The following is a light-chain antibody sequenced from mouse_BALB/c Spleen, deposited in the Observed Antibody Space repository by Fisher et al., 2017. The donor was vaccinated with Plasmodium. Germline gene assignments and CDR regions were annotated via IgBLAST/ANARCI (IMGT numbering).Light chain of an antibody. Sequence: DIVLTQTTLSLPVSLGDQASISCRSSHSLVYSNGNTYLHWYLQKPGQSPKLLIYTVSNRFSGVPDRFSGSGSGKDFTLKISSVEAEDLGIYYCFQASHIPLTFGSGTKLEIK. V-gene: IGKV1-110*01. J-gene: IGKJ4*01. CDR1: HSLVYSNGNTY. CDR2: TVS. CDR3: FQASHIPLT.